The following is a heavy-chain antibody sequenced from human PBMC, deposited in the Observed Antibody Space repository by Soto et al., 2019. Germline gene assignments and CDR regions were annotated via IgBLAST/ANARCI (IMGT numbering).Heavy chain of an antibody. CDR2: IYYSGST. Sequence: SETLSLTCTVSGGSVSSGTYYWSWIRQPPGKGLEWIGYIYYSGSTNYNPSLKSRVTISVDTSKNQFSLKLSSVTAADTAVYYCAREGRTGERTFGYWGQGTLVTVSS. J-gene: IGHJ4*02. V-gene: IGHV4-61*01. CDR3: AREGRTGERTFGY. CDR1: GGSVSSGTYY. D-gene: IGHD7-27*01.